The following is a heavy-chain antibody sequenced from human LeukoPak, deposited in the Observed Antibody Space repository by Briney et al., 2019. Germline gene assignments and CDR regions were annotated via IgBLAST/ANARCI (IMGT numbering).Heavy chain of an antibody. J-gene: IGHJ4*02. V-gene: IGHV3-7*01. CDR3: ARGGSFGSFDY. CDR1: GFTFSSYA. D-gene: IGHD1-26*01. Sequence: PGGSLRLSCAASGFTFSSYAMSWVRQAPGKGLEWVANIKEDESEKDYVDSVKGRFTISRDNAKNSLYLQINSLRAEDTAVYYCARGGSFGSFDYWGQGTLVTVSS. CDR2: IKEDESEK.